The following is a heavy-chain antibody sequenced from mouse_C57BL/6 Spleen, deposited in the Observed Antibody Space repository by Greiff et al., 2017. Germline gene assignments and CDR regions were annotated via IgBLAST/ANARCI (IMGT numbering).Heavy chain of an antibody. V-gene: IGHV1-74*01. CDR2: IHPSDSDT. D-gene: IGHD1-1*01. CDR3: EIEGYYGTPAWFAY. J-gene: IGHJ3*01. CDR1: GYTFTSYW. Sequence: QVQLQQPGAELVKPGASVKVSCKASGYTFTSYWMHWVKQRPGQGLEWIGRIHPSDSDTNYNQKFKGKATLTVDKSSSTAYMQLSSLTSEDSAVYYCEIEGYYGTPAWFAYWGQGTLVTVSA.